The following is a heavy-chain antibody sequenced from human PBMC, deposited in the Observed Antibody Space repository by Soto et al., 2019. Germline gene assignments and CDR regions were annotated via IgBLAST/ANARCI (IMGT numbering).Heavy chain of an antibody. J-gene: IGHJ3*02. CDR3: ARKGTDYYDSSGHNALGI. CDR2: INPNSGGT. CDR1: GYTFIGYY. V-gene: IGHV1-2*02. Sequence: ASVKVSCKASGYTFIGYYIHWVRQAPGQGLEWMGWINPNSGGTNCAQKFQGGVTMTRDTSIRTAYMELRGLRFDDTAVYYCARKGTDYYDSSGHNALGIWGQGTLVTVSS. D-gene: IGHD3-22*01.